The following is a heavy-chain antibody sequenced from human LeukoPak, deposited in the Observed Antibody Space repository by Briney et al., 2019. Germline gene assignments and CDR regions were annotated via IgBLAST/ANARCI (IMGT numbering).Heavy chain of an antibody. CDR1: GFTFSSYW. J-gene: IGHJ5*02. CDR2: IDIEGSGT. Sequence: PGGSLRLSCAASGFTFSSYWMLWVRQVPGKGLVWVSRIDIEGSGTAYADSVKGRFTVSRDDAKSTLYLQMSSLRAEDTGVYSCARDMMGPGACIDPWGQGTLVTVSS. CDR3: ARDMMGPGACIDP. D-gene: IGHD1-26*01. V-gene: IGHV3-74*01.